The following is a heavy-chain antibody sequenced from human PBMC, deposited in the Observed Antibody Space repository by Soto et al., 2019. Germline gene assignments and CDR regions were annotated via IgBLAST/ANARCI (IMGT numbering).Heavy chain of an antibody. J-gene: IGHJ5*02. D-gene: IGHD2-2*01. CDR2: ISAGGGNT. Sequence: GGSLRLSCAVSGFSFSTYAMSWVRQAPGKGLEWVSGISAGGGNTYYADSVRGRFTISRDNSKDTLYLQITNLRAEDTAFYYCAKHAEYQLVSWFDPWGQGTLVTVSS. CDR1: GFSFSTYA. CDR3: AKHAEYQLVSWFDP. V-gene: IGHV3-23*01.